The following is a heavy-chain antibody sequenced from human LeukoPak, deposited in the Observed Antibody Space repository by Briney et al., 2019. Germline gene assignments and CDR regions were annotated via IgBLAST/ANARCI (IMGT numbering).Heavy chain of an antibody. J-gene: IGHJ5*02. CDR3: ARTGDYSRSTGGWFDP. CDR2: IYYSGST. CDR1: GGSISSYY. Sequence: SETLSLTCTVSGGSISSYYWSWIRQPPGKGLEWIGYIYYSGSTNYNPSLKSRVTISIATSKNQFSLRLNSVTAADTAVYFCARTGDYSRSTGGWFDPWGQGTLVTVSS. V-gene: IGHV4-59*01. D-gene: IGHD4-11*01.